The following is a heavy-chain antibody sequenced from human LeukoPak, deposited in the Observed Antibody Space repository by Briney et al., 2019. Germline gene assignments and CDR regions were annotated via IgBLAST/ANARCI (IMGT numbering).Heavy chain of an antibody. J-gene: IGHJ4*02. V-gene: IGHV4-59*01. D-gene: IGHD4-17*01. CDR2: IYYSGST. CDR3: ATGYGDSFDY. CDR1: GGSISSYY. Sequence: SETLSLTCTVSGGSISSYYRSWIRQPPGKGLEWIGYIYYSGSTNYNPSLKSRVTISVDTSKNQFSLKLSSVTAADTAVYYCATGYGDSFDYWGQGTLVTVSS.